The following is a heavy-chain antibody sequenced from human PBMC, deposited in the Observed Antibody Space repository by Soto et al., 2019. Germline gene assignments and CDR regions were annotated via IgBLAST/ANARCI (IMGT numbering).Heavy chain of an antibody. V-gene: IGHV4-59*01. CDR1: GGSISSYY. CDR2: IYFSGVA. Sequence: SETLSLTCTVSGGSISSYYWSWIRQPPEKGLEWIGYIYFSGVATYNPSLKSRATMSRDTSKNEFSLKLTSVTAADTAIYYCARGDSDLAVSEAAYWGQGTLVTVSS. CDR3: ARGDSDLAVSEAAY. J-gene: IGHJ1*01. D-gene: IGHD2-15*01.